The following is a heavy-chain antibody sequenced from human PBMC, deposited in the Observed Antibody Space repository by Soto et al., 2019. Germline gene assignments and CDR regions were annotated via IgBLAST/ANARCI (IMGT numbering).Heavy chain of an antibody. V-gene: IGHV3-74*01. D-gene: IGHD1-26*01. CDR3: ARVAATTWH. CDR1: GFTFSGYW. J-gene: IGHJ4*02. CDR2: INSDGTIT. Sequence: EVQLVESGGGLVQPGGSLRLSCAASGFTFSGYWMHWVRQVPGKGLVWVSRINSDGTITGYADSVKGRFTISRENAKNRLYLQMSNLRVEDTAVYFCARVAATTWHWGQGTLVTVSS.